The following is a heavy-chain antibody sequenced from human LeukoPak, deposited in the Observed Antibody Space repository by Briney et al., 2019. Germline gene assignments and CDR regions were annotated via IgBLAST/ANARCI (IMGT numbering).Heavy chain of an antibody. CDR2: ISYDGSNK. J-gene: IGHJ3*02. D-gene: IGHD2-2*03. CDR1: GFTFSNYS. Sequence: GGSLRLSCAASGFTFSNYSIHWVRQAPGKGLDWVAVISYDGSNKYYADSVKGRFTISRDNSKNTLYLQMNSLRPEDTAVYYCARVDDLDAFDIWGQGTMVTVSS. V-gene: IGHV3-30-3*01. CDR3: ARVDDLDAFDI.